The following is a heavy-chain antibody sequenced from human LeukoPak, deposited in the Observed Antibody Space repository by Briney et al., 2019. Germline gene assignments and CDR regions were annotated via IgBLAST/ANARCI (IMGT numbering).Heavy chain of an antibody. D-gene: IGHD3-9*01. CDR3: ARDLYYDILTGYYQYNWFDP. CDR2: IYTSGST. J-gene: IGHJ5*02. V-gene: IGHV4-4*07. CDR1: GGSISSYY. Sequence: SETLSLTCTVSGGSISSYYWSWIRQPAGKGLEWIGRIYTSGSTNYNPSLKSRVTMSVDTSKNQFSLKLSSVTAAGTAVYYCARDLYYDILTGYYQYNWFDPWGQGTLVTVSS.